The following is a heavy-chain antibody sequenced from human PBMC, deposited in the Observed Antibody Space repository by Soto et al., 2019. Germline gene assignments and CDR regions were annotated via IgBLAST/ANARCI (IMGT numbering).Heavy chain of an antibody. CDR2: IWYDGSNK. D-gene: IGHD4-17*01. Sequence: QVQVVESGGGVVQPGRSLRLSCAASGFTFRSYGMHWVRQAPGKGLEWVAVIWYDGSNKYYEDSVKGRFTISRDNSKNTVYLQMNSLRADDTAVYYCAQGGGSNGDYVGHWGQGTLVTVSS. CDR3: AQGGGSNGDYVGH. V-gene: IGHV3-33*03. J-gene: IGHJ5*02. CDR1: GFTFRSYG.